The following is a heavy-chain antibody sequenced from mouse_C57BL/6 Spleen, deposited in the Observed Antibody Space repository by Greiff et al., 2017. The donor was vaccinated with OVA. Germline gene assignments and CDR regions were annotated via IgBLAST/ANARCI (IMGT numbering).Heavy chain of an antibody. J-gene: IGHJ4*01. CDR1: GFSLTSYG. Sequence: VQLQESGPGLVQPSQSLSITCTVSGFSLTSYGVHWVRQSPGKGLEWLGVIWRGGSTDYNAAFMSRLSITKDNSKSQVFFKMNSLQADDTAIYYCAKNALYYYAMDYWGQGTSVTVSS. CDR3: AKNALYYYAMDY. V-gene: IGHV2-5*01. CDR2: IWRGGST.